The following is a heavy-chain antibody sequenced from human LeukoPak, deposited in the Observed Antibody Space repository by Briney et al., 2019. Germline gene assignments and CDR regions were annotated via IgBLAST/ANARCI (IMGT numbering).Heavy chain of an antibody. J-gene: IGHJ6*03. CDR2: ISAYNGNT. D-gene: IGHD3-16*01. Sequence: LWASVKVSCKASGYTFTSYDINWVRQAPGQGLEWMGWISAYNGNTNYAQKLQGRVTMTTDTSTSTAYMELRSLRSDDTAVYYCARAILRLGYYYYYMDVWGKGTTVTVSS. CDR3: ARAILRLGYYYYYMDV. CDR1: GYTFTSYD. V-gene: IGHV1-18*01.